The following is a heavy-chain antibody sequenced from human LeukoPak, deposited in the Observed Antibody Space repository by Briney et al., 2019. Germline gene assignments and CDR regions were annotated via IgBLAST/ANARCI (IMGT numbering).Heavy chain of an antibody. Sequence: GSLRLSCAASGFTFSSYAMSWVRPAPGKGLEWVSAISGSGGSTYYADSVKGRFTISRDNSKNTLYLQMNSLRAEDTAVYYCAKDGRHCSSTSCEDFDYWGQGTLVTVSS. V-gene: IGHV3-23*01. CDR2: ISGSGGST. J-gene: IGHJ4*02. CDR3: AKDGRHCSSTSCEDFDY. CDR1: GFTFSSYA. D-gene: IGHD2-2*01.